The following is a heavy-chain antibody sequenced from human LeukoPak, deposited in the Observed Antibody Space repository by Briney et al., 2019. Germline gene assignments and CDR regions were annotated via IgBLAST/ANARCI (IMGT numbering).Heavy chain of an antibody. CDR3: TRDMFLRKGRVGATLIAFDI. CDR1: GFTFSNYA. D-gene: IGHD1-26*01. Sequence: PGRSLSLSCVASGFTFSNYAMHWVRQAPGKGLEWEAVMSYDGSDKYYADSVKGRFTISRDNSKNTLCLQMNSLTAKDTAVYYCTRDMFLRKGRVGATLIAFDIWGQGTMVTVSS. J-gene: IGHJ3*02. CDR2: MSYDGSDK. V-gene: IGHV3-30*04.